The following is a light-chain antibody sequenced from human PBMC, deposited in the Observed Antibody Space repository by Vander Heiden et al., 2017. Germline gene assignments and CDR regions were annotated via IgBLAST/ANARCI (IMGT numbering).Light chain of an antibody. V-gene: IGKV1-5*01. CDR3: QQDNSYPVT. CDR2: DAS. J-gene: IGKJ2*01. CDR1: QSISSW. Sequence: DIQMTQSPSTLSASVGDRVTITCRASQSISSWLAWYQQKPGKAPKLLIYDASSLESGVPSRFSGSGSGTEFTLTISSLQPDDFATYYCQQDNSYPVTFGQGTKLXIK.